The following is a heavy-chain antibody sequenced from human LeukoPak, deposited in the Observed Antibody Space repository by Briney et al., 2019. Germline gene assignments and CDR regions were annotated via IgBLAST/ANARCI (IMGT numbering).Heavy chain of an antibody. CDR2: ISAYNGNT. V-gene: IGHV1-18*01. Sequence: ASVKVSCKASGYTFTSYGISWVRQAPGQGLEWMGWISAYNGNTNYAQKLQGRVTMTTDTSTSTAYMELRSLRSDDTAVYYCARPPSRGYSSSFEYWGQGTLVTVSS. D-gene: IGHD2-2*03. CDR3: ARPPSRGYSSSFEY. CDR1: GYTFTSYG. J-gene: IGHJ4*02.